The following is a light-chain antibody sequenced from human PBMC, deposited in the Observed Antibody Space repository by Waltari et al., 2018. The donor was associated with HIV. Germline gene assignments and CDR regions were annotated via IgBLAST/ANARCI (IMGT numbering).Light chain of an antibody. CDR3: QSYDSSLRASV. Sequence: QSALTQPPSVSGAPGQRVTISCTGNRSNIGAGYFVHWYQQLPGTAPKLLVYSDINRPPGVPDRFSGSTSGTSASLVITGLQAEDEADYYCQSYDSSLRASVFGGGTKLTVL. CDR1: RSNIGAGYF. J-gene: IGLJ2*01. CDR2: SDI. V-gene: IGLV1-40*01.